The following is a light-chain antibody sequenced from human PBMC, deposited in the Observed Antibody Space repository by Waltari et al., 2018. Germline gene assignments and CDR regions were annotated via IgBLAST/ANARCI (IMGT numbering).Light chain of an antibody. CDR3: SSYTSSSTLFV. CDR2: DVS. Sequence: QSALTQPASVSGSPGQSITISCTGTSSDVGGSNYVSLYQQHPGKAPKLMIYDVSNRPSGVSNRFSGSKSGNTASLTISGLQAEDEADYYCSSYTSSSTLFVFGTGTKVTVL. V-gene: IGLV2-14*03. CDR1: SSDVGGSNY. J-gene: IGLJ1*01.